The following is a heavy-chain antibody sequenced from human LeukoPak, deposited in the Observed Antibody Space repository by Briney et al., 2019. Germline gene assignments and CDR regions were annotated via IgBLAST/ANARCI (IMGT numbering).Heavy chain of an antibody. Sequence: GESLRLSCAASGFTFSTSGMNWVRQAPGKGLEWVSYISSSSSTIYYADSVKGRFTISRDNAKNSVYLQMNSLRAEDTAVYYCARGTAAVYFDHWGQGILVTVSS. CDR2: ISSSSSTI. CDR3: ARGTAAVYFDH. D-gene: IGHD6-13*01. CDR1: GFTFSTSG. J-gene: IGHJ4*02. V-gene: IGHV3-48*04.